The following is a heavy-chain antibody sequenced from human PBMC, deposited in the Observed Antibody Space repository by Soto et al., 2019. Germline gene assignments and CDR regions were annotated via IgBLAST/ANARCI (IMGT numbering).Heavy chain of an antibody. D-gene: IGHD6-19*01. V-gene: IGHV1-69*12. Sequence: QVQLVQSGAEVKKPGSSVKVSCKASGGTFSSYAISWVRQAPGQGLEWMGGIIPIFGTANYAQKFQGRVTIPADESTSPAYPELSSLGSEDTAVYYCATVGSSRPEGWFDPWGQGTLVTVSS. J-gene: IGHJ5*02. CDR2: IIPIFGTA. CDR1: GGTFSSYA. CDR3: ATVGSSRPEGWFDP.